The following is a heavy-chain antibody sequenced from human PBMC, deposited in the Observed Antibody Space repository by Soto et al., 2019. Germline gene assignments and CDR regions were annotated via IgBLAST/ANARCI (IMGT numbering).Heavy chain of an antibody. V-gene: IGHV1-18*01. CDR2: IITDNGNA. Sequence: QVQLVQSGAEVKKPGASVKVSCKASGYTFSSYAISRVRQAPGQGLEWMGWIITDNGNANHAQKLQGRVTLTTDTSTTTAYMELRSLGCDDTAVYYCGRTGAPVDYWGQGTRVTVPS. D-gene: IGHD3-10*01. J-gene: IGHJ4*02. CDR3: GRTGAPVDY. CDR1: GYTFSSYA.